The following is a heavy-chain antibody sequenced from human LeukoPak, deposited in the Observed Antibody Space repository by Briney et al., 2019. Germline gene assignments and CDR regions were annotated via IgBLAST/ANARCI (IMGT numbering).Heavy chain of an antibody. CDR3: ARGSWYFDY. J-gene: IGHJ4*02. D-gene: IGHD6-13*01. V-gene: IGHV4-59*01. CDR1: GGSISSYY. Sequence: SETLSCTCTGSGGSISSYYWSWIRQPPGKGLEWIVYIYYSGSTNYNPSLKSRVTISVDTTKNQFSQKLSSVTAADTAVYYWARGSWYFDYWGQGTLVTVSS. CDR2: IYYSGST.